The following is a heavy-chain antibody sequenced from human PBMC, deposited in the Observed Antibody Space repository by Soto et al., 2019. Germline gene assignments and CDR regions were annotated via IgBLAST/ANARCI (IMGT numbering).Heavy chain of an antibody. J-gene: IGHJ5*02. CDR2: IYSTEST. Sequence: SETLSLTCTVSGGSISSGSYYWSWIRQHPGKGLEWIGYIYSTESTNYNPSLKSRVTISVDMSASQFSLKLSSVTAADTAVYYCARRGPRYSKPGNWFDPWRQGTLVTVSS. CDR3: ARRGPRYSKPGNWFDP. V-gene: IGHV4-31*03. D-gene: IGHD4-4*01. CDR1: GGSISSGSYY.